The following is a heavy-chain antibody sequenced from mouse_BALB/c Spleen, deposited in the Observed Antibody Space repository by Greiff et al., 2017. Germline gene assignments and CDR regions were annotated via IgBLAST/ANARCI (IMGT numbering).Heavy chain of an antibody. CDR3: ARSVITTLYYFDY. Sequence: EVKLVESGPGLVKPSQSLSLTCTVTGYSITSDYAWNWIRQFPGNKLEWMGYISYSGSTSYNPSLKSRISITRDTSKNQFFLQLNSVTTEDTATYYCARSVITTLYYFDYWGQGTTLTVSS. CDR1: GYSITSDYA. J-gene: IGHJ2*01. D-gene: IGHD1-2*01. V-gene: IGHV3-2*02. CDR2: ISYSGST.